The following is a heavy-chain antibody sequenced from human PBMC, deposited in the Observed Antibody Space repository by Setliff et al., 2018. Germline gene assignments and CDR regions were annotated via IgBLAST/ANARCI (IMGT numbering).Heavy chain of an antibody. D-gene: IGHD4-17*01. CDR3: ARHIAGYADGHYTATYSYYYMDV. V-gene: IGHV5-51*01. CDR2: IYPGDSDI. J-gene: IGHJ6*03. Sequence: GESLKISCKGSGYTFTQKWIGWVRQMPGKGLEWTGVIYPGDSDIRYSPSFQGQVTISADKSINTAYLQWSSLKASDTATYYCARHIAGYADGHYTATYSYYYMDVWGQGTTVTVSS. CDR1: GYTFTQKW.